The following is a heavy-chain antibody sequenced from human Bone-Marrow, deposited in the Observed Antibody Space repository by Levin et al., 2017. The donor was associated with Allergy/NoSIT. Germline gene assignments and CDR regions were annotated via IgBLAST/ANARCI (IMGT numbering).Heavy chain of an antibody. CDR2: ISSSSSYI. CDR1: GFTFSSYS. D-gene: IGHD1-20*01. Sequence: SCAASGFTFSSYSMNWVRQAPGKGLEWVSSISSSSSYIYYADSVKGRFTISRDNAKNSLYLQMNSLRAEDTAVYYCARDGYNWNRRSEDHWGQGTLVTVSS. V-gene: IGHV3-21*01. CDR3: ARDGYNWNRRSEDH. J-gene: IGHJ4*02.